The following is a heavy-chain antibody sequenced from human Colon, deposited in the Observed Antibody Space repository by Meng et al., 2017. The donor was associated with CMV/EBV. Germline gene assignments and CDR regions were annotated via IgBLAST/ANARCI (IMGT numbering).Heavy chain of an antibody. CDR3: VRHDNLQSGMDL. V-gene: IGHV3-7*01. CDR1: GFTLSNFW. J-gene: IGHJ6*02. Sequence: GGSLRLSCAASGFTLSNFWMTWVRQAPGKGLEWVANIKEDGRGIWYVDSVKGRFTISRDNAKKTLYLQMNSLRAEDTAVYYCVRHDNLQSGMDLWGQGTTVTVSS. D-gene: IGHD5-24*01. CDR2: IKEDGRGI.